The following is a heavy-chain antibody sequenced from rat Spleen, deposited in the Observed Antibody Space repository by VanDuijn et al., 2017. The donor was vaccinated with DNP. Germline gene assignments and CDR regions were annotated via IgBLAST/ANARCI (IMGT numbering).Heavy chain of an antibody. CDR2: IISDGSIT. Sequence: EVQLVESGGGLVQPGRSLKLSCAASGFTFSDYAMAWVRQAPKKGLEWVATIISDGSITYYRDSVKGRFTISRDNAQSTLYLQMDSLRSEDTATYYCARHRTIMPYYYAMDAWGQGTSVTVSS. CDR1: GFTFSDYA. J-gene: IGHJ4*01. D-gene: IGHD1-12*01. V-gene: IGHV5-7*01. CDR3: ARHRTIMPYYYAMDA.